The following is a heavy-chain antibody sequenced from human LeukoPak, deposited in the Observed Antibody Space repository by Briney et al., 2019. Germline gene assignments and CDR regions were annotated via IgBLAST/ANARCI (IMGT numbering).Heavy chain of an antibody. CDR1: GGSFGGYY. V-gene: IGHV4-34*01. CDR2: INHSGST. CDR3: ARETTGSFDY. J-gene: IGHJ4*02. D-gene: IGHD1-14*01. Sequence: PSETLSLTCAVYGGSFGGYYWSWIRQPPGKGLEWIGEINHSGSTNYNPSLKSRVTISVDTSKNQFSLKLSSVTAADTAVYYCARETTGSFDYWGQGTLVTVSS.